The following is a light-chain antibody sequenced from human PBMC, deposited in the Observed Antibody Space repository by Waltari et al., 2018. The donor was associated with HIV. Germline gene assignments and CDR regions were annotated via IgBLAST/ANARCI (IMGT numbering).Light chain of an antibody. V-gene: IGLV3-27*01. J-gene: IGLJ2*01. CDR2: KDT. CDR1: LLAKIH. Sequence: SLELTQPSSVSVSPGQAARITCSGDLLAKIHARWFQQKPGQAPVVVIYKDTERPSAIPERFSGSSSGTTVTLTIGGVQVEDEADYYCYSAADDNRLIFGGGTKLTVL. CDR3: YSAADDNRLI.